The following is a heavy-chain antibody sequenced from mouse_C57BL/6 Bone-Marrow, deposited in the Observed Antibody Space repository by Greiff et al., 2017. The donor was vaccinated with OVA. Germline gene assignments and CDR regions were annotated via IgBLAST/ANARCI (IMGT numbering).Heavy chain of an antibody. CDR3: GRHYVHYGFAK. Sequence: QVQLQQPGAELVRPGSSVKLSCKASGYTFTSYWLDWVNQRPGQCLEWIGNIYPSDSETHYNQKFKDKATLTVDKSSITCYMQVSSLTSEDSAGYYCGRHYVHYGFAKWCQGATVTVST. J-gene: IGHJ2*01. V-gene: IGHV1-61*01. CDR2: IYPSDSET. CDR1: GYTFTSYW. D-gene: IGHD2-1*01.